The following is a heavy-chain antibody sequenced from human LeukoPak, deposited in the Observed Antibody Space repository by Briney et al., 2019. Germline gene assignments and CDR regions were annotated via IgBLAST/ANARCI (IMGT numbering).Heavy chain of an antibody. CDR2: IYSSGYN. D-gene: IGHD3-3*01. V-gene: IGHV4-4*07. Sequence: SDTLSLTCTVSGGSISGYYGSWIRHPPGKGLEWMGHIYSSGYNSHNPSLKRRLTMSVDTSKNHFSLTVTCLTPAHPPVYLWAVNDGGNYDFDYWGQGTLVTVSS. J-gene: IGHJ4*02. CDR1: GGSISGYY. CDR3: AVNDGGNYDFDY.